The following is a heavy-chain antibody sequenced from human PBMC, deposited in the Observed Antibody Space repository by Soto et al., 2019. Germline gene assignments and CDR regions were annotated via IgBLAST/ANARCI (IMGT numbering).Heavy chain of an antibody. Sequence: GESLKISCKVSGYNVITYSIGWARQMPGKGLEWMGIIYPGDSDTRYNPSFQGQVTISADKSISTAYLQWSSLKASDTAMYYCARHSSSWLNWFDPWGQGSLVTVSS. CDR1: GYNVITYS. CDR3: ARHSSSWLNWFDP. V-gene: IGHV5-51*01. CDR2: IYPGDSDT. J-gene: IGHJ5*02. D-gene: IGHD6-13*01.